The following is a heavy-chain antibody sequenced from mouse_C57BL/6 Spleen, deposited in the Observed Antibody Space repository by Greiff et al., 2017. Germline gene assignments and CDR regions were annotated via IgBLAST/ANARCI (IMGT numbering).Heavy chain of an antibody. V-gene: IGHV1-64*01. D-gene: IGHD3-2*02. CDR2: IHPNSGST. CDR1: GYTFTSYW. Sequence: QVHVKQPGAELVKPGASVKLSCKASGYTFTSYWMHWVKQRPGQGLEWIGMIHPNSGSTNYNEKFKSKATLTVDKSSSTAYMQLSSLTSEDSAVYYCARSLTAQEASWFAYWGQGTLVTVSA. CDR3: ARSLTAQEASWFAY. J-gene: IGHJ3*01.